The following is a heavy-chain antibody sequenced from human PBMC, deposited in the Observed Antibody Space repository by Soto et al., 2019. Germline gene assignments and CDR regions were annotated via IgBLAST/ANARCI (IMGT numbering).Heavy chain of an antibody. CDR2: ISAYNGNT. D-gene: IGHD6-13*01. V-gene: IGHV1-18*01. J-gene: IGHJ5*02. Sequence: GASMKVSRKASGYTFTSFGISWVRQAPGQGLEWMGWISAYNGNTKYAQKLQGRGTMTTDTFTSTAYMELRRLRFEVTAVYYCERDLQQRVWIMNSMGWFDHWGQGTPVTVSS. CDR1: GYTFTSFG. CDR3: ERDLQQRVWIMNSMGWFDH.